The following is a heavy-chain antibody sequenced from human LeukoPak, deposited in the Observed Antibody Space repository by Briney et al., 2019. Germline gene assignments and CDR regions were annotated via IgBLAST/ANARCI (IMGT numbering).Heavy chain of an antibody. V-gene: IGHV3-30*02. J-gene: IGHJ3*02. D-gene: IGHD6-19*01. Sequence: PGGSLRLSCAASGFTFSSYGMHWVRQAPGKGLEWVAFIRYDGSNKYYADSVKGRFTISRGNSKNTLYLQMNSLRAEDTAVYYCAKGFRGIAVAGHDAFDIWGQGTMVTVSS. CDR2: IRYDGSNK. CDR3: AKGFRGIAVAGHDAFDI. CDR1: GFTFSSYG.